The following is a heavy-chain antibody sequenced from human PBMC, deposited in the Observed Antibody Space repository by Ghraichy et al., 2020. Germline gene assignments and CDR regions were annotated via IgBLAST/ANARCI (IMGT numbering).Heavy chain of an antibody. D-gene: IGHD7-27*01. J-gene: IGHJ4*02. CDR3: TRNIALTGDFDY. Sequence: VKVSCKASGYTFTSYDINWVRQATGQGLEWMGWMHPNSGDTGYAQRFQGRITMTRDTSINTAYMELSSLTSEDTAVYYCTRNIALTGDFDYWGQGSLVTVSS. CDR1: GYTFTSYD. CDR2: MHPNSGDT. V-gene: IGHV1-8*01.